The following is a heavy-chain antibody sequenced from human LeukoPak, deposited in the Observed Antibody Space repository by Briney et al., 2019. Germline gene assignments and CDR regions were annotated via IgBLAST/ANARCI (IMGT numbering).Heavy chain of an antibody. Sequence: GRSLRLSCAASGFTFRSYTMHWVRQAPGKGLEWVAVVSYDGSGENYADSVNGRFTISRDNSKNTLYLQMNSLRAEDTAVFYCARDGVGTAFDLWGQGTMVTVSS. CDR1: GFTFRSYT. J-gene: IGHJ3*01. CDR2: VSYDGSGE. D-gene: IGHD1-26*01. CDR3: ARDGVGTAFDL. V-gene: IGHV3-30*01.